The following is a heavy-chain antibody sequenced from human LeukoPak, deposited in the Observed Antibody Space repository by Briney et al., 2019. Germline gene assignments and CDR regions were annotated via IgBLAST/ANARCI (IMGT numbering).Heavy chain of an antibody. CDR2: IFYSGST. V-gene: IGHV4-39*01. CDR3: ARHQGDILTGCNH. CDR1: GDSISSGSYY. D-gene: IGHD3-9*01. J-gene: IGHJ5*02. Sequence: KASETLSLTRTVSGDSISSGSYYWGWIRQPPGKRLEWIGSIFYSGSTYYNPSIKSRVTISVDTSRNQFSLKLSSVTAADTAVYYCARHQGDILTGCNHWGQGTLVTVSS.